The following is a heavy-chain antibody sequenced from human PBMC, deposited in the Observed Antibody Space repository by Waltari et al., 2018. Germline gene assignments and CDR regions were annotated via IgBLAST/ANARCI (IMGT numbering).Heavy chain of an antibody. D-gene: IGHD3-3*01. J-gene: IGHJ4*02. V-gene: IGHV4-39*07. CDR1: GGSISSSSYY. CDR2: IYYSGST. Sequence: QLQLQESGPGLVKPSETLSLTCTVSGGSISSSSYYWGWIRQPPGKGLEGIGSIYYSGSTYYNPSLKSRVTISVDTSKNQFSLKLSSVTAADTAVYYCARDLGWSGYCFDYWGQGTLVTVSS. CDR3: ARDLGWSGYCFDY.